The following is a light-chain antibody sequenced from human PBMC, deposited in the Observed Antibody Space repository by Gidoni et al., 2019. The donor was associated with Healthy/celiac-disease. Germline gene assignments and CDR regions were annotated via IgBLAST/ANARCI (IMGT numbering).Light chain of an antibody. CDR3: QQRSNWPPGRT. J-gene: IGKJ1*01. CDR1: QSVSSY. Sequence: EIVLTQSQATLSLSPGERATLSCRASQSVSSYLAWYQQKPGQAPRLLIYDASNRATGIPARFSGSGSGTDFTLTISSLEPEDFAVYYCQQRSNWPPGRTFGQGTKVEIK. V-gene: IGKV3-11*01. CDR2: DAS.